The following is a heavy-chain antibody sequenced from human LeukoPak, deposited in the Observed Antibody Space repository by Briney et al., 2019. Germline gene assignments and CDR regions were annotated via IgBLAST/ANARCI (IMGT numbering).Heavy chain of an antibody. CDR3: ARVESPQVVTLDY. D-gene: IGHD4-23*01. Sequence: PSETLSLTCTVSGGSISSSSYYWGWISQPPGKGLEWIGSIYYSGSTYYNPSLKSRVTISVDTSKNQFSLKLTSVTAADTAVYYCARVESPQVVTLDYWGQGTLVTVSS. CDR2: IYYSGST. CDR1: GGSISSSSYY. J-gene: IGHJ4*02. V-gene: IGHV4-39*07.